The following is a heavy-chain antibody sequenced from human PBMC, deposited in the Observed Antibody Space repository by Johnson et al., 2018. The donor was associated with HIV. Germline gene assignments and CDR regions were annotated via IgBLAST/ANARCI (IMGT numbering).Heavy chain of an antibody. CDR3: AGRSSAWYEDAFDI. CDR1: GFTFSSYA. D-gene: IGHD6-19*01. V-gene: IGHV3-64*01. Sequence: EVQLVESGGGVVQPGGSLRLSCAASGFTFSSYAIHWVRQAPGKGLEYVSAISSNGGSTYYANSVKGRFTISRDNSKNTLYLQMGSLRAEDTAIYYCAGRSSAWYEDAFDIWGQGTMVTVSS. J-gene: IGHJ3*02. CDR2: ISSNGGST.